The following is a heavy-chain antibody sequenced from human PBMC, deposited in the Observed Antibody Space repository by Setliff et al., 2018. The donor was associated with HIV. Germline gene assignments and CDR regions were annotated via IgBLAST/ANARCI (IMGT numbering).Heavy chain of an antibody. Sequence: ASVKVSCKASGGTFSSYSISWVRQTTGQGLEWMGWMNPDSGNTGYAQKFQGRVTMTRNTSISTAYMDLSSLRSEDTAVYYCARDWRHGYDLNFDYWGQGTLVTVSS. D-gene: IGHD5-12*01. CDR3: ARDWRHGYDLNFDY. CDR2: MNPDSGNT. CDR1: GGTFSSYS. V-gene: IGHV1-8*02. J-gene: IGHJ4*02.